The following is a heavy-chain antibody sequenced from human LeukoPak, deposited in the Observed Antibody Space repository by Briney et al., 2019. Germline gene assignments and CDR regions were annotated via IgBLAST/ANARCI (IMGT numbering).Heavy chain of an antibody. CDR1: GFTFSSYA. V-gene: IGHV3-23*01. CDR3: AKISSSDYYDFWGGYYIPYYFDY. CDR2: ISGSGGST. J-gene: IGHJ4*02. D-gene: IGHD3-3*01. Sequence: GGSLRLSCAPSGFTFSSYAMSWVRQAPGKGLEWVSAISGSGGSTYYADSVKGRFTISRDNSKNTLYLQMNSLRAEDTAVYYCAKISSSDYYDFWGGYYIPYYFDYWGQGTLVTVSS.